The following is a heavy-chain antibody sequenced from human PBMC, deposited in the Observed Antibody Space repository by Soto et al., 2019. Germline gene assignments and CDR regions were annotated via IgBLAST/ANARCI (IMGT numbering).Heavy chain of an antibody. D-gene: IGHD5-12*01. CDR2: ISAYNGNT. V-gene: IGHV1-18*04. CDR1: GYTFTSYG. Sequence: ASVKVSCKASGYTFTSYGISWVRQAPGQGLEWMGWISAYNGNTNYAQKLQGRVTMTTDTSTSTAYMELRSLRSDDTAVYYCARDRLLRYSGYEAHYYGMDVWGQGTTVTVSS. J-gene: IGHJ6*02. CDR3: ARDRLLRYSGYEAHYYGMDV.